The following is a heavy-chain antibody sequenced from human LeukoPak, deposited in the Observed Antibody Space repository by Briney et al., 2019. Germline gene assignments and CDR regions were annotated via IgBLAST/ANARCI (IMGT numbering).Heavy chain of an antibody. CDR1: GFTFSSYS. CDR2: IWYDGSNK. Sequence: PGGSLRLSCAASGFTFSSYSMNWVRQAPGKGLEWVAVIWYDGSNKYYADSVKGRFTISRDNSKNTLYLQMNSLRAEDTAVYYCARLNSGSYYYGSSGYFIPPYYYYYMDVWGKGTTVTVSS. CDR3: ARLNSGSYYYGSSGYFIPPYYYYYMDV. D-gene: IGHD3-22*01. V-gene: IGHV3-33*08. J-gene: IGHJ6*03.